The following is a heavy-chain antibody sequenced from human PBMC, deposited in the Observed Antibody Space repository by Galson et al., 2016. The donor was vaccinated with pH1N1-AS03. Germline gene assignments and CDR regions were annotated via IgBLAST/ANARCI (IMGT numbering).Heavy chain of an antibody. V-gene: IGHV3-23*01. Sequence: SLRLSCAASGFTFSSYAMSWVRQAPGKGLEWVSAISGSGGTTYYADSVKGRFTVSRDYSKDILYLQMNSLRAEDTAVYYCAKDASGDTSAWYYFDSWGPGILVTVSS. J-gene: IGHJ4*02. CDR3: AKDASGDTSAWYYFDS. CDR1: GFTFSSYA. CDR2: ISGSGGTT. D-gene: IGHD6-19*01.